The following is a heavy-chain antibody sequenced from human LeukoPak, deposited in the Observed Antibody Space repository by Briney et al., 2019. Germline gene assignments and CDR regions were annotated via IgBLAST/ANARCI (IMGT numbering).Heavy chain of an antibody. D-gene: IGHD3-22*01. CDR1: GGSLSSYY. Sequence: SEALSLTCTVSGGSLSSYYWSWLRQPPGKGLEGIGYIYYSGSTNYNPSLKSRVTISVDTSKNQFSLKLSSVTAADTAVYYCAGASYDSSGVHWGQGTLVTVSS. J-gene: IGHJ4*02. CDR2: IYYSGST. CDR3: AGASYDSSGVH. V-gene: IGHV4-59*01.